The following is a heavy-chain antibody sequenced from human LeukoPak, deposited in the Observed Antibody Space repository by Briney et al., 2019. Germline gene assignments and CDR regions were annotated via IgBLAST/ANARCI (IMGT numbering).Heavy chain of an antibody. J-gene: IGHJ6*04. CDR3: AELGITMIGDV. CDR2: ISSSGSTI. D-gene: IGHD3-10*02. V-gene: IGHV3-48*03. Sequence: GRSLRLSCAASGFTFSSYEMNWVRQAPGKGLEWVSYISSSGSTIYYADSVKGRFTISRDNAKNSLYLQMNSLRAEDTAVYYCAELGITMIGDVWGKGTTVTISS. CDR1: GFTFSSYE.